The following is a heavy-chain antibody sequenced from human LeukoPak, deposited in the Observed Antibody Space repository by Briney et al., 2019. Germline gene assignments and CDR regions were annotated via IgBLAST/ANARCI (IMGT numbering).Heavy chain of an antibody. CDR2: IYHSGST. Sequence: SGTLSLTCAVSGGSISSSNWWSWVRQPPGKGLEWIGEIYHSGSTNYNPSLKRRVTISVNKSKNQFRLKLSSVTAADTAVYYCAREAQSAADAFDIWGQGTMVTVSS. V-gene: IGHV4-4*02. CDR3: AREAQSAADAFDI. CDR1: GGSISSSNW. J-gene: IGHJ3*02.